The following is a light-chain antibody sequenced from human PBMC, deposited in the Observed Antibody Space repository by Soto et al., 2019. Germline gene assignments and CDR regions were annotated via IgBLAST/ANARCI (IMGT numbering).Light chain of an antibody. Sequence: ENSLTQSPVTLSLSPRERTTLSSSASQSVTNSFFAWYQQKPGQAPRLLIYGISNRATGIPDRFSGSGSGTDFTLTISRLEPEDFVVYYCQQYSTLPHTFGQGTKLEVK. J-gene: IGKJ2*01. CDR1: QSVTNSF. CDR3: QQYSTLPHT. CDR2: GIS. V-gene: IGKV3-20*01.